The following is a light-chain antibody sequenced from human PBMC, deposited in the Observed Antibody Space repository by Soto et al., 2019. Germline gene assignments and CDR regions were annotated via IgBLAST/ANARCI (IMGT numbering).Light chain of an antibody. CDR3: GSWDSSLSAYV. CDR2: DDN. CDR1: SSNIGGNS. V-gene: IGLV1-51*01. J-gene: IGLJ1*01. Sequence: QSVRRQPPSLSAAPGQKVTISCYGSSSNIGGNSVSWYQQLPGTAPKLLIYDDNKRPSGIPDRFSGSKSGTSATLGITGFQTGDEADYYCGSWDSSLSAYVFGTGTKVTVL.